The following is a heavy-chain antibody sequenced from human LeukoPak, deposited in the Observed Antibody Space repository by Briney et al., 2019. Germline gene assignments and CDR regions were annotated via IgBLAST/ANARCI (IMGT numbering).Heavy chain of an antibody. CDR2: IYYSGST. D-gene: IGHD4-23*01. CDR1: GGSISSYY. CDR3: ARGGRWDTMDY. Sequence: SETLSLTCTVSGGSISSYYWTWIRQPPGKGLEWIGYIYYSGSTNYNPSLKSRVTISVDTSKNHFSLKLSSVTAADTAVYYCARGGRWDTMDYWGQGTLVRVPS. J-gene: IGHJ4*02. V-gene: IGHV4-59*08.